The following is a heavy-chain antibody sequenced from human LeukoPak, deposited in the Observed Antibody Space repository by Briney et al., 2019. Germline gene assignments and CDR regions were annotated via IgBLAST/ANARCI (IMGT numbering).Heavy chain of an antibody. D-gene: IGHD6-13*01. J-gene: IGHJ4*02. CDR3: ARDIAAAGTFDY. CDR1: GFTFSDYW. V-gene: IGHV3-7*01. Sequence: GGSLRLSCAASGFTFSDYWMSWVRQAPGKGLEWVANIKQDGSEKFYVDSVKGRFTIYRDNAKNSLYLQMNSLRAEDTAVYYCARDIAAAGTFDYWGQGTLVTVSS. CDR2: IKQDGSEK.